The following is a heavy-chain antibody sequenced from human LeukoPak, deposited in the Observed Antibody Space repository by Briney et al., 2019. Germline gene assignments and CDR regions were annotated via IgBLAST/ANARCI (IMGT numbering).Heavy chain of an antibody. V-gene: IGHV3-23*01. CDR2: ISGSGGST. CDR1: GFTFSSYA. D-gene: IGHD4-17*01. Sequence: GGSLRLSCAASGFTFSSYAMSWVRQPPGKGLEWVSAISGSGGSTFYADSVKDWFTISRDNSKNTLYLQMNRLRAQDTAVYYYAKESSVVTPQGDYGAADYWGQGTLVTVSS. CDR3: AKESSVVTPQGDYGAADY. J-gene: IGHJ4*02.